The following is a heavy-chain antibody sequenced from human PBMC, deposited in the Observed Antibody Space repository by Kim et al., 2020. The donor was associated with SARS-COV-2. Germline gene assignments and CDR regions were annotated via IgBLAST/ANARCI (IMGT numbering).Heavy chain of an antibody. D-gene: IGHD2-15*01. CDR3: ARKARGVVAATPNWYFDL. J-gene: IGHJ2*01. V-gene: IGHV4-59*01. CDR2: IYYSGGT. Sequence: SETLSLTCTVSGGSISSYYWSWIRQPPGKGLEWIGYIYYSGGTNYNPSLKSRVTISVDTSKNQFSLKLSSVTAADTAVYYCARKARGVVAATPNWYFDLWGRGTLVTVSS. CDR1: GGSISSYY.